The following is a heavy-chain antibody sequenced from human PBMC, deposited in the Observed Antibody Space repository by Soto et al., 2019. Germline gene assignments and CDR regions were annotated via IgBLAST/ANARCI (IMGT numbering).Heavy chain of an antibody. J-gene: IGHJ4*02. D-gene: IGHD4-17*01. CDR3: ARQVAYGDYLDY. CDR2: IYYSGST. CDR1: CGSISSSSYY. Sequence: SSETLSLTCTVSCGSISSSSYYWGWIRQPPGKGLEWIGSIYYSGSTYYNPSLKSRVTISVDTSKNQFSLKLSSVTAADTAVYYCARQVAYGDYLDYWGQGTLVTVSS. V-gene: IGHV4-39*01.